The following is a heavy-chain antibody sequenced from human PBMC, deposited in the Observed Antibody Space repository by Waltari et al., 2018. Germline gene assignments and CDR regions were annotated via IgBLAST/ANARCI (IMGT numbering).Heavy chain of an antibody. CDR3: ARGKRVFRNAFDI. CDR1: GFTVSSNY. J-gene: IGHJ3*02. V-gene: IGHV3-66*02. D-gene: IGHD3-3*01. CDR2: IYSGGST. Sequence: EVQLVESGGGLVQPGGSLRLSCAASGFTVSSNYMSWVRQAPGQGLEWVSVIYSGGSTYYADSVKGRFTSSRDNSKNTLYLQMNSLRAEDTAVYYCARGKRVFRNAFDIWGQGTMVTVSS.